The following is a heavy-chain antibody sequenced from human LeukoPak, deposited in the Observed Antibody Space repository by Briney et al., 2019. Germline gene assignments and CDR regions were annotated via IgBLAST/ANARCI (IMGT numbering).Heavy chain of an antibody. CDR1: GFTFSSYS. J-gene: IGHJ6*02. CDR2: ISSSSSTI. D-gene: IGHD2-2*02. V-gene: IGHV3-48*01. Sequence: HAGGSLRLSCAASGFTFSSYSMNWVRQAPGKGLEWVSYISSSSSTIYYADSVKGRFTISRDNAKNSLYLQMNSLRAEDTAVYYCARDRYCSSTSCYNYYGMDVWGQGTTVTVSS. CDR3: ARDRYCSSTSCYNYYGMDV.